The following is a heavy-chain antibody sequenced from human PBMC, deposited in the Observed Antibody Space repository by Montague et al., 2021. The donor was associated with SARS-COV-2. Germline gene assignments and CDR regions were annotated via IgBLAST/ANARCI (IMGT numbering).Heavy chain of an antibody. D-gene: IGHD4-23*01. J-gene: IGHJ6*02. CDR2: ISQNGST. V-gene: IGHV4-59*01. CDR1: GGSISSYY. Sequence: SETLSLTCTVSGGSISSYYWTWIRQPPGKGLESIGYISQNGSTKYNPSLKSRVTISVDTSKNQFSLKLSSVSVADTAVYYCARGGGNSAGYYSYTIDVWGQGTTVTVFS. CDR3: ARGGGNSAGYYSYTIDV.